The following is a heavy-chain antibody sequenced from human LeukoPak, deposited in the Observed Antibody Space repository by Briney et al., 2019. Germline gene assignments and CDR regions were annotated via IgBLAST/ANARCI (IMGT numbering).Heavy chain of an antibody. D-gene: IGHD3-22*01. V-gene: IGHV3-30-3*01. CDR2: ISYDESNE. CDR3: ARDSSGYYEFDY. J-gene: IGHJ4*02. Sequence: GRSLRLSCAASGFTFSSYAMHWVRQAPGKGLEWVAFISYDESNEYYADSVKGRFTISRDKSKNTLYLQMNSLRAEDTAVYYCARDSSGYYEFDYWGQGTLVTVFS. CDR1: GFTFSSYA.